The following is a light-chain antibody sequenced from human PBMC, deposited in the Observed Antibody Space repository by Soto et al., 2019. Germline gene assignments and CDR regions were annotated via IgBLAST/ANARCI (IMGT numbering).Light chain of an antibody. CDR1: QDISRF. J-gene: IGKJ2*01. Sequence: DVQMTQSPSAMSASVGDRVTIACRASQDISRFVAWFQHKPGRAPERLIYETSNLQPGVPSRFSGSGSGTEFTLAISDLQPEDCATYYCLQHNAYPYTFVQGTKLEIK. CDR3: LQHNAYPYT. CDR2: ETS. V-gene: IGKV1-17*03.